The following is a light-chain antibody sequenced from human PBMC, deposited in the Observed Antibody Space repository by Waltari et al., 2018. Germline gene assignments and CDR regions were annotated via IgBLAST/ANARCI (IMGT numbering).Light chain of an antibody. V-gene: IGKV3-11*01. J-gene: IGKJ3*01. Sequence: IMLTRSLAPISESPGDRAARACRASQSVSGYLAWYQQKPGQAPRLLIYDASNRATGIPARFSGSGSGTDFTLTISSLEPEDFAVYYCHHLTNWPEFTFGPGTKVDVK. CDR3: HHLTNWPEFT. CDR1: QSVSGY. CDR2: DAS.